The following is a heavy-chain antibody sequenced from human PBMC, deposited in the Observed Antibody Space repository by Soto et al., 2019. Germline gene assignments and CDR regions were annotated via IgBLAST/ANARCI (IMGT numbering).Heavy chain of an antibody. D-gene: IGHD2-8*01. CDR3: ASTGPYGTNGVCRYYYYMDV. CDR2: INAGNGNT. J-gene: IGHJ6*03. Sequence: ASVKVSCKASGYTFTSYAMHWVRQAPGQRLEWMGWINAGNGNTKYSQKFQGRVTITRDTSASTAYMELSSLRSEDTAVYYCASTGPYGTNGVCRYYYYMDVWGKGTKVTVSS. CDR1: GYTFTSYA. V-gene: IGHV1-3*01.